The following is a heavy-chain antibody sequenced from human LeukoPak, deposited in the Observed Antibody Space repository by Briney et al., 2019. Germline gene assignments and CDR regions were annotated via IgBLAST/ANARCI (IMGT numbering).Heavy chain of an antibody. CDR2: IKQDGSEK. D-gene: IGHD4-17*01. J-gene: IGHJ6*03. V-gene: IGHV3-7*01. CDR1: GLTFSSYE. CDR3: ARTTVNYYYMDV. Sequence: GGSLRLSCAASGLTFSSYEMSWVRQAPGKGLEWVANIKQDGSEKYYVDSVKGRFTISRDNAKNSLYLQMNSLRAEDTAVYYCARTTVNYYYMDVWGKGTTVTISS.